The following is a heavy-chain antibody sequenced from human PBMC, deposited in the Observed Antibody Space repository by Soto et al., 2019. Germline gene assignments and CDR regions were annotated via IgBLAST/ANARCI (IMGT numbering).Heavy chain of an antibody. CDR3: AKGGWFPDS. Sequence: EFKVVESGGGLVQPGGSLRLSCAASGFIFSSSWMSWVRQAPGRRLELVAYIKQDGSEEHYVDSVKGRFTISRDNAKNSLYLQMTSLRVEDTAMYYCAKGGWFPDSWGQGTLVTVSS. CDR2: IKQDGSEE. J-gene: IGHJ4*02. V-gene: IGHV3-7*01. D-gene: IGHD6-19*01. CDR1: GFIFSSSW.